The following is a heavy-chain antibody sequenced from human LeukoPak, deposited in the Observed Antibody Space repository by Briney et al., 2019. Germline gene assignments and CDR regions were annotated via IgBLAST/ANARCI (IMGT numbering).Heavy chain of an antibody. Sequence: PSETLSLTCTVSGGSISSYYWSWIRQPPGKGLEWIGYIYYSGSTNYNPSLKSRVTISVDTSKNQFSLKLSSVTAADTAVYYCARQGNSGSFHFDYWGQGTLVTVSS. V-gene: IGHV4-59*01. D-gene: IGHD1-26*01. CDR3: ARQGNSGSFHFDY. J-gene: IGHJ4*02. CDR2: IYYSGST. CDR1: GGSISSYY.